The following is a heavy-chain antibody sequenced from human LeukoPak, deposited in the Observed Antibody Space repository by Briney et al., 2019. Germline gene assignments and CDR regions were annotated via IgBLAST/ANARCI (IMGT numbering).Heavy chain of an antibody. J-gene: IGHJ4*02. V-gene: IGHV3-23*01. Sequence: GSLRLSCVASGFTFSSYTMSWVRQTPGKGLEWVSTFSGGVVSTYYADSVKGRFTISRDNSRNTLYLQMNSLRAGDTAVYYCAKDDTIFGVVIPSYFDYWGQGTLVTVSS. D-gene: IGHD3-3*01. CDR2: FSGGVVST. CDR1: GFTFSSYT. CDR3: AKDDTIFGVVIPSYFDY.